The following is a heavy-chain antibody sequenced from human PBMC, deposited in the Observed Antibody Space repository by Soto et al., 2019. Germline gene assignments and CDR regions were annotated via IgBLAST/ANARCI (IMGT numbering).Heavy chain of an antibody. J-gene: IGHJ4*02. V-gene: IGHV4-34*01. D-gene: IGHD3-22*01. CDR2: INHSGST. Sequence: LQTLSLTWVVSGGSFSGYCCRRIRQQPGKGLEWIGEINHSGSTNYNPSLKRRVTISVDTSKNQFSLKLRSVTAADTAVYFCSRGTISGDSSGYYFDYWGQGTLVTVSS. CDR3: SRGTISGDSSGYYFDY. CDR1: GGSFSGYC.